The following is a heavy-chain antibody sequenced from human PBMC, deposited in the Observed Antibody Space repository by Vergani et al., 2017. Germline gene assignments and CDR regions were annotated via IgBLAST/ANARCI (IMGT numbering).Heavy chain of an antibody. CDR3: ASSRGDVVRTAAGVDV. CDR2: ISGSGGST. Sequence: EVQLLESGGGLVQPGGSLRLSCAVSGFTFSSYAMSWVRQAPGKGLEGVSAISGSGGSTYYADSVKGRFTISRDNSNNTLYLQMNSLKSEDTAVYYCASSRGDVVRTAAGVDVGDRRTMIIVSS. V-gene: IGHV3-23*01. J-gene: IGHJ6*02. CDR1: GFTFSSYA. D-gene: IGHD2-21*02.